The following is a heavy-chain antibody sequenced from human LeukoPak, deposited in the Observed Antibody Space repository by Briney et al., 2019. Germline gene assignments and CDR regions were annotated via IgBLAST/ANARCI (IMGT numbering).Heavy chain of an antibody. CDR2: ITSSSSYA. Sequence: GGSLRLSCEASGFTFSTYNMNWVRQAPGKRLEWVSSITSSSSYAFYADSVKGRFTISRDNAKSSLYLQMNNLRAEDTAVYYCARDPYSGHYGNDYYYYMDVWGKATTVTISS. D-gene: IGHD5-12*01. CDR3: ARDPYSGHYGNDYYYYMDV. J-gene: IGHJ6*03. V-gene: IGHV3-21*01. CDR1: GFTFSTYN.